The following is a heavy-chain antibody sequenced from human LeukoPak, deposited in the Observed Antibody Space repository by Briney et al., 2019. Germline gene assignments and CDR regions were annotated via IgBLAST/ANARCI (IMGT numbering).Heavy chain of an antibody. CDR2: IYSSGNT. J-gene: IGHJ3*02. D-gene: IGHD3-10*01. Sequence: PSETLSLTCTVSGGSISSYYWSWIRQPAGKGLEWIGRIYSSGNTNYSPSLKSRVTMSVDTSKRQFSLQLRTVTAADTAVYYCARDNTFGSGKYAFDIWGQGTMVTVSS. CDR1: GGSISSYY. CDR3: ARDNTFGSGKYAFDI. V-gene: IGHV4-4*07.